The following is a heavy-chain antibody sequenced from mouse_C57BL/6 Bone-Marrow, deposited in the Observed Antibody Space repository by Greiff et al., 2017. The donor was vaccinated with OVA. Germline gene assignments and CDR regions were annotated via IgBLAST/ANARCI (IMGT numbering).Heavy chain of an antibody. V-gene: IGHV5-12*01. CDR2: ISNGGGST. Sequence: EVKLMESGGGLVQPGGSLKLSCAASGFTFSDYYMYWVRQTPEKRLEWVAYISNGGGSTYYPDTVKGRFTISRDNAKNTLYLQMSRLKSEDTAMYYCARREDSYYAMDYWGQGTSVTVSS. J-gene: IGHJ4*01. CDR3: ARREDSYYAMDY. CDR1: GFTFSDYY.